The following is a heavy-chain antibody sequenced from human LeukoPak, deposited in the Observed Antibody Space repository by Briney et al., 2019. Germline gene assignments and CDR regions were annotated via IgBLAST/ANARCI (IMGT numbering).Heavy chain of an antibody. CDR1: GYTFGSHD. Sequence: ASVRVSCKASGYTFGSHDINWVRKATGQGLEWMGWMNPGSGNTGYAQRFQGRVTMTRDTSTNTAYMEPSGLRSEDTAIYYCARLSETAACYYTSGYYFLGYWGQGTLVTVSS. CDR3: ARLSETAACYYTSGYYFLGY. V-gene: IGHV1-8*02. J-gene: IGHJ4*02. D-gene: IGHD3-22*01. CDR2: MNPGSGNT.